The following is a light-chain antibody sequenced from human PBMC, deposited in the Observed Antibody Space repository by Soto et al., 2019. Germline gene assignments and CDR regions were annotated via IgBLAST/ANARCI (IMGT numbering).Light chain of an antibody. J-gene: IGLJ3*02. CDR3: QTWGTGIRV. Sequence: QLVLTQSPSASASLGASVKLTCTLSSGHSSYAIAWHQQQPEKGPRFLMRVNIDGSHTKGDGIPDRFSGSSSGAERYLTISSLQSEDEADYYCQTWGTGIRVFGGGTKVTVL. V-gene: IGLV4-69*01. CDR2: VNIDGSH. CDR1: SGHSSYA.